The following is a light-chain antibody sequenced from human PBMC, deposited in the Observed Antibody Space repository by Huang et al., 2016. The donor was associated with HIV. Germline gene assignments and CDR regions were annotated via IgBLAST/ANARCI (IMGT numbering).Light chain of an antibody. CDR3: QQSYRTPRT. CDR1: QTIGKY. V-gene: IGKV1-39*01. J-gene: IGKJ2*01. CDR2: GAS. Sequence: DIQMTQFPTSLSASVEDRVTITCRAGQTIGKYLNWYQQKSGRAPKLRIYGASNLQSGGPSRFSGRGAGTHFSLTINSLQPDDSAIYYCQQSYRTPRTFGQGTNLEI.